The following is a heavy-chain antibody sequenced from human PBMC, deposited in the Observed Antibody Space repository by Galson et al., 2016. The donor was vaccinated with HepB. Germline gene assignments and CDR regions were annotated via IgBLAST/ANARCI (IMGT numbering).Heavy chain of an antibody. CDR3: AKALYSSPFVSAYDI. V-gene: IGHV3-23*01. Sequence: SLRLSCAASGFTFSSYAMTWVRPAPGKGLEWVSGMFGSGGTSYYADSVKGRFTISRDNSKNTLYVQMDSPRVEDSAVYYCAKALYSSPFVSAYDIWGQGTMVTVSS. J-gene: IGHJ3*02. CDR1: GFTFSSYA. D-gene: IGHD6-19*01. CDR2: MFGSGGTS.